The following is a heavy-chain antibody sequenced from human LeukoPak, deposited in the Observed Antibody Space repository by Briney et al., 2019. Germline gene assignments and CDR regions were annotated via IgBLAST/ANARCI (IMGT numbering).Heavy chain of an antibody. CDR3: ARSRGSSVTTVDY. V-gene: IGHV4-59*01. Sequence: SETLSLTCTVSGGSISYYYCSWIRQPPGKGLEWIGYIYYSGSTNYNPSLKSRVTISVNTSKNQFSLKLSSVTAADTAMYYCARSRGSSVTTVDYWGQGTLVTVSS. CDR1: GGSISYYY. D-gene: IGHD4-17*01. CDR2: IYYSGST. J-gene: IGHJ4*02.